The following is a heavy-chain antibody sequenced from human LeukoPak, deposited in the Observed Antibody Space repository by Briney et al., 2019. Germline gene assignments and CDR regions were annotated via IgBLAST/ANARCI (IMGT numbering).Heavy chain of an antibody. Sequence: SETLSLTCTVSGGSVSSGSYYWSWIRQPPGKGLEWIGYIYYSGSTNYNPSLKSRVTISVDTSKNQFSLKLSSVTAADTAVYYCASPSWRYWGQGTLVTVSS. V-gene: IGHV4-61*01. CDR2: IYYSGST. CDR3: ASPSWRY. J-gene: IGHJ4*02. D-gene: IGHD5-12*01. CDR1: GGSVSSGSYY.